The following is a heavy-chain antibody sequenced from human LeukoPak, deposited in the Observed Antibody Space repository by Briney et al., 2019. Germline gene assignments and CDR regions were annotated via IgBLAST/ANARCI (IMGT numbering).Heavy chain of an antibody. V-gene: IGHV3-23*01. CDR3: AKNVGYTYGYPFDS. CDR2: ISGSGGTT. D-gene: IGHD5-18*01. J-gene: IGHJ4*02. CDR1: GFTFSNYA. Sequence: GSLRLSCAAPGFTFSNYAMSWVRQAPGKGLEWVSVISGSGGTTYYADSVKGRFAISRDNSKNTLHLQMNSLRAEDTAVYYCAKNVGYTYGYPFDSWGQGALVTVSS.